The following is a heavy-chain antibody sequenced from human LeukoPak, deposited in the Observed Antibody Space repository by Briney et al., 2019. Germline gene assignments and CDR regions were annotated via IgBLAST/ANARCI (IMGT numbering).Heavy chain of an antibody. V-gene: IGHV3-23*01. J-gene: IGHJ4*02. Sequence: GGSLRLSCAASGFTFSSYDTNWVRQAPGKGLEWVSALSYSGGNTYYADSVKGRFTISRDNSKNTLYLHMNSLRAEDTAVYYCAKVTYDYVWGSYRSAYFDYWGQGTLVTVSS. CDR2: LSYSGGNT. D-gene: IGHD3-16*02. CDR1: GFTFSSYD. CDR3: AKVTYDYVWGSYRSAYFDY.